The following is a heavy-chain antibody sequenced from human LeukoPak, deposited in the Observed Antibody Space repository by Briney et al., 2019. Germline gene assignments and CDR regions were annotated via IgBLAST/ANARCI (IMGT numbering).Heavy chain of an antibody. CDR2: INTSGGST. CDR3: MKLPTMIIVIDTDFEY. D-gene: IGHD2-21*01. Sequence: EETLRLSCVASGFTFRHYDMSWVRQAPGKGLEWVSSINTSGGSTYYADSLQGRFTISRDNSKNTLHLQMNNVRAKDTALYYCMKLPTMIIVIDTDFEYWGQGAQVTVSS. CDR1: GFTFRHYD. V-gene: IGHV3-23*01. J-gene: IGHJ4*02.